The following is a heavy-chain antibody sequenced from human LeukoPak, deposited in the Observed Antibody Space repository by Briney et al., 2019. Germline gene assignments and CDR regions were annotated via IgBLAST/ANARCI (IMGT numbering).Heavy chain of an antibody. CDR2: IKSKTDGGTT. CDR3: TTAQQGYYYDSSGYYYVGY. CDR1: GFTFSNAW. V-gene: IGHV3-15*01. Sequence: GGSLRLSCAASGFTFSNAWMSWVRQAPGKGLEWVGRIKSKTDGGTTDYAAPVKGRFTISRDDSKNTLYLQMNSLKTEDTAVYYCTTAQQGYYYDSSGYYYVGYWGQGTLVTVSS. J-gene: IGHJ4*02. D-gene: IGHD3-22*01.